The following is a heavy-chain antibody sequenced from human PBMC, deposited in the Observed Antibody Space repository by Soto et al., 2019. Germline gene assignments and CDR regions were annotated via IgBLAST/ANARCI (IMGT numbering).Heavy chain of an antibody. V-gene: IGHV4-30-4*01. CDR2: IYYSGST. CDR1: GGSISSGDYY. CDR3: ARGGMVLLWFGELGS. D-gene: IGHD3-10*01. J-gene: IGHJ5*02. Sequence: QVQLQESGPGLVKPSQTLSLTCTVSGGSISSGDYYWSWIRQPPGKGLEWIGYIYYSGSTYYNPSLKSRVTISVDTSKNQFSLKLSSVTAADTAVYYCARGGMVLLWFGELGSWGQGTLVTVSS.